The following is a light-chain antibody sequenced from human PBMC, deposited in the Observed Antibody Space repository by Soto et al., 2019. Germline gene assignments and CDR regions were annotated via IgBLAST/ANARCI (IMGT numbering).Light chain of an antibody. CDR3: QHSYSPPT. J-gene: IGKJ2*01. V-gene: IGKV1-39*01. CDR1: QSISSY. CDR2: AAS. Sequence: DIQMTQSPSSLSASVGDRVTITCRASQSISSYLNWYQQKPGKAPKLLIYAASSLQSGVPSRFSGSGSGTDFTLTISSLQPEDFATYYCQHSYSPPTFGQGTKLEIK.